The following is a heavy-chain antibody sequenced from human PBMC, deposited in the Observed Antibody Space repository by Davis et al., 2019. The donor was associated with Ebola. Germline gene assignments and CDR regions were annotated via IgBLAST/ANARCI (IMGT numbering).Heavy chain of an antibody. V-gene: IGHV4-59*08. CDR1: GGSISSYY. D-gene: IGHD6-13*01. Sequence: MPSETLSLTCTVSGGSISSYYWSWIRQPPGKGLEWIGYIYYSGNTNYNPSLKSRVTISVDTSKNHFSLKLSSVTAADTAVYYCARHPTPGIAAPGWFDPWGQGTLVTVSS. CDR2: IYYSGNT. CDR3: ARHPTPGIAAPGWFDP. J-gene: IGHJ5*02.